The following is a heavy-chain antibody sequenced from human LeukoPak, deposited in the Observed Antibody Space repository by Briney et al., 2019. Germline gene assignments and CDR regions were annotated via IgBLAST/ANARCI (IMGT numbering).Heavy chain of an antibody. CDR3: ARVHRWFGELLQRPYYYYYYGMDV. CDR1: GGTFSSYA. J-gene: IGHJ6*02. D-gene: IGHD3-10*01. CDR2: IIPIFGTA. V-gene: IGHV1-69*13. Sequence: SVKVSCKASGGTFSSYAISWVRQAPGQGLEWMGGIIPIFGTANYAQKFQGRVTITADESTSTAYMELSSLRSEDTAVYYCARVHRWFGELLQRPYYYYYYGMDVWGQGTTVTVSS.